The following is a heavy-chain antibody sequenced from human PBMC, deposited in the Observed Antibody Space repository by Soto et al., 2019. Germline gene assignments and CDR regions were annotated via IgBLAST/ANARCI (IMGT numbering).Heavy chain of an antibody. CDR3: ARLSGRTYYDFWSGYYENTTYGMDV. CDR1: GGSISSSSYY. V-gene: IGHV4-39*01. Sequence: SETLSLTCTVSGGSISSSSYYWGWIRQPPGKGLEWIGSIYYSGSTYYNPPLKSRVTISVDTSKNQFSLKLSSVTAADTAVYYCARLSGRTYYDFWSGYYENTTYGMDVWGQGTTVTVSS. D-gene: IGHD3-3*01. J-gene: IGHJ6*02. CDR2: IYYSGST.